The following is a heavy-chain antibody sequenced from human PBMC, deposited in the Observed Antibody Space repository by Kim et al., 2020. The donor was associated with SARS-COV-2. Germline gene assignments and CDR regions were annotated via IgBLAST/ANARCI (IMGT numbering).Heavy chain of an antibody. V-gene: IGHV1-46*01. Sequence: ASVKVSCMASGYTFTSYYMHWVRQAPGQGLEWMGIINPSGGSTSYAQKFQGRVTMTRDTSTSTVYMELSSLRSEDAAVYYCARDAYSNNYYYGMDVWGQGTTVTVSS. CDR2: INPSGGST. J-gene: IGHJ6*02. D-gene: IGHD4-4*01. CDR3: ARDAYSNNYYYGMDV. CDR1: GYTFTSYY.